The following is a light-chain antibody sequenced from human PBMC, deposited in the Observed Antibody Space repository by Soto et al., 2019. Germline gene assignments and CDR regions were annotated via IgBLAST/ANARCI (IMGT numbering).Light chain of an antibody. CDR2: AAS. Sequence: DIEMTQSPSSLSASVGDRVTITCRASQGISNYLAWYQQKPGKVPKLLIYAASTLQSGVPSRFSVSGSGTDFTLTISRLQPEDVATYYCQKYYSVPWTFGQGTKVEIK. V-gene: IGKV1-27*01. J-gene: IGKJ1*01. CDR3: QKYYSVPWT. CDR1: QGISNY.